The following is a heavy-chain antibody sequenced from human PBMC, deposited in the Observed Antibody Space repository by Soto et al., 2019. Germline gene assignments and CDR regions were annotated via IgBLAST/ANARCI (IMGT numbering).Heavy chain of an antibody. CDR1: GFNFSTYA. CDR2: ISGSGDST. D-gene: IGHD6-19*01. CDR3: AKERSSGWSLDY. V-gene: IGHV3-23*01. J-gene: IGHJ4*02. Sequence: GGSLRLSCAASGFNFSTYAMNWVRQAPGKGLEWVSGISGSGDSTYYADSVKGRFTVSRDNSKNTLYLQMNSLRAEDTAVFYCAKERSSGWSLDYWGQGTLVTVSS.